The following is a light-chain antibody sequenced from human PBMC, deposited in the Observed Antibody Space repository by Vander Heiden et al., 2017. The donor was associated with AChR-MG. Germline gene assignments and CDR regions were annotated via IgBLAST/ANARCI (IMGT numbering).Light chain of an antibody. CDR2: SAS. CDR3: QQSYTTLS. J-gene: IGKJ4*01. CDR1: QSISRY. Sequence: DIELTQSSSSLSASVGDRVTINCRASQSISRYLNWYQQKPGKAPKLLMHSASTLQSGVPSRFSGSGSGTDFTLTISRLQAEDFATYYCQQSYTTLSFGGGTKVEIK. V-gene: IGKV1-39*01.